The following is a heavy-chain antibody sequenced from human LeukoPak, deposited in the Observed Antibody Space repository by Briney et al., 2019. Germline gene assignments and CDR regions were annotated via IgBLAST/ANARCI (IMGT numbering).Heavy chain of an antibody. V-gene: IGHV1-69*13. J-gene: IGHJ4*02. Sequence: SVKVSCKASGGTFSSYAISWVRRAPGQGLEWMGGIILIFGTANYAQKFQGRVTITADESTSTAYMELSSLRSEDTGVYYCARDRLGYCSGGSCSPFDYWGQGTLVTVSS. CDR2: IILIFGTA. CDR1: GGTFSSYA. CDR3: ARDRLGYCSGGSCSPFDY. D-gene: IGHD2-15*01.